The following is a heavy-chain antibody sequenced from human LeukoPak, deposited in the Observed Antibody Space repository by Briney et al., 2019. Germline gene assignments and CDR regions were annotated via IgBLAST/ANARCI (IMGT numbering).Heavy chain of an antibody. D-gene: IGHD3-10*01. J-gene: IGHJ4*02. CDR2: ISGSGGST. CDR1: GFTFSSYA. Sequence: GGSLRLSCAASGFTFSSYAMSWVRPAPGKGLEWVSAISGSGGSTYYADSVKGRFTISRDNSKNTLYLQMNSLRAEDTAVYYCAKDEEGLLWFGELLSTRDYWGQGTLVTVSS. CDR3: AKDEEGLLWFGELLSTRDY. V-gene: IGHV3-23*01.